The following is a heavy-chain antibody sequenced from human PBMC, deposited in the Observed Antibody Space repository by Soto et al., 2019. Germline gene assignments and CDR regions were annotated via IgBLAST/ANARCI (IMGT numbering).Heavy chain of an antibody. D-gene: IGHD3-3*01. V-gene: IGHV1-8*01. CDR1: GYTFTSYD. CDR3: ARGGLRPLERLLFPSWFDP. Sequence: QVQLVQSGAEVKKPGASVKVSCKASGYTFTSYDINLVRQATGQGLEWMGWMNPNSGNTGYAQKFQGRVTTTRNTSISTADMELSSLRSEDTAVYYCARGGLRPLERLLFPSWFDPWGQGTLVTVSS. CDR2: MNPNSGNT. J-gene: IGHJ5*02.